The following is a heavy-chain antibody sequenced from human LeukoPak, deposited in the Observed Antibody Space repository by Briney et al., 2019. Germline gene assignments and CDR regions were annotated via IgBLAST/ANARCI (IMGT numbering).Heavy chain of an antibody. Sequence: PSETLSLTCTVSGGSISSYYWSWIRQPPGKGLEWIGYIYYSGSTNYNPSLKSRVTISVDTSKNQFSLKLSSVTAADTAVYYCVKDPDPRYCSSTSCSPIWGQGTMVTVSS. CDR2: IYYSGST. CDR1: GGSISSYY. CDR3: VKDPDPRYCSSTSCSPI. V-gene: IGHV4-59*01. J-gene: IGHJ3*02. D-gene: IGHD2-2*01.